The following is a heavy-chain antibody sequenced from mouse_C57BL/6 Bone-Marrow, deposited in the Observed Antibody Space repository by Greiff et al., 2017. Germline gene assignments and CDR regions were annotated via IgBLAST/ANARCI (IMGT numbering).Heavy chain of an antibody. CDR3: TGYYCGSSYEYFDV. Sequence: QVQLQQSGAELVRPGASVTLSCKASGYTFTDYEMHWVKQTPVHGLEWIGAIDPETGGTDYNQKFKGKAILAADKSSSTAYMELRCLTSEDSAVYYGTGYYCGSSYEYFDVWGTGTTVTVSS. CDR2: IDPETGGT. D-gene: IGHD1-1*01. V-gene: IGHV1-15*01. CDR1: GYTFTDYE. J-gene: IGHJ1*03.